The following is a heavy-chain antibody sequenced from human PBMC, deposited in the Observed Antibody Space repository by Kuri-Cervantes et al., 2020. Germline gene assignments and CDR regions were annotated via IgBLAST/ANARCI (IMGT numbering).Heavy chain of an antibody. V-gene: IGHV1-69*13. J-gene: IGHJ6*02. CDR2: IIPIFGTA. D-gene: IGHD2-2*02. CDR3: ARVGGYCSSTSCYTSWGYYYYGMDV. Sequence: SVKVSCKASGYTFTSYGISWVRQAPGQGLEWMGGIIPIFGTANYAQKFQGRVTITADESTSTAYMELSSLRSEDTAVYYCARVGGYCSSTSCYTSWGYYYYGMDVWGQGTTVTVSS. CDR1: GYTFTSYG.